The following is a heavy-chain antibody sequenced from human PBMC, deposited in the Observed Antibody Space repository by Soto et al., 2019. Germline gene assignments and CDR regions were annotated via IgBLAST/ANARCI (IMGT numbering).Heavy chain of an antibody. CDR1: GFTFSSFG. J-gene: IGHJ4*02. Sequence: EVQLLDSGGDLAQPGGSLRLSCTASGFTFSSFGMAWVGQAPGKGLEWVSAISGSGDSSYYGDSVKDRFTISRDNPTNTLYLQMNNLRAEDTAVYYCAKVGIGMFSHKHHFDHWGQGTQVTVSS. V-gene: IGHV3-23*01. D-gene: IGHD2-2*03. CDR3: AKVGIGMFSHKHHFDH. CDR2: ISGSGDSS.